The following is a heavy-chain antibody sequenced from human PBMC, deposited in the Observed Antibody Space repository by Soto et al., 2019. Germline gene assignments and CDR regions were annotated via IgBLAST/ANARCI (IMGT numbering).Heavy chain of an antibody. V-gene: IGHV3-23*01. CDR1: GFTFSSYA. J-gene: IGHJ4*02. CDR2: ISGSGGST. D-gene: IGHD6-6*01. CDR3: AKGRGGSSSSAFDY. Sequence: EVQLLESGGGLVQPGGSLRLSCAASGFTFSSYAMSWVRQAPGKGLEWVSAISGSGGSTYYADSVRGRVTISRDNSKNTLYLQMNSLRAEGTAVYYCAKGRGGSSSSAFDYWGQGTLVTVSS.